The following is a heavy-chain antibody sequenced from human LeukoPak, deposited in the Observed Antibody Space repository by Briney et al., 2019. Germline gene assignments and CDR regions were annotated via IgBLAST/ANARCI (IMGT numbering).Heavy chain of an antibody. CDR3: EAAMGKLDY. D-gene: IGHD5-18*01. CDR1: GGTFSSYT. CDR2: IIPILGIA. V-gene: IGHV1-69*10. Sequence: WASVKVSCKASGGTFSSYTISWVRQAPGQGLEWMEGIIPILGIANYAQKFHGRVTITADKSTSTAYMELSSLRSEDTAVYYCEAAMGKLDYWGQGTLGTVSS. J-gene: IGHJ4*02.